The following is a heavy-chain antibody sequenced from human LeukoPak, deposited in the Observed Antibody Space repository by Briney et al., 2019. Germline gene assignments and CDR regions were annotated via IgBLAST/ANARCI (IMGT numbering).Heavy chain of an antibody. V-gene: IGHV1-18*01. D-gene: IGHD3-22*01. CDR1: GYTFTSYG. J-gene: IGHJ4*02. CDR3: ARAKYYDSSGYYSPGY. Sequence: ASVKVSCKASGYTFTSYGISWVRQAPGQGLEWMGWISAYNGNTNYAQKLQGRVTMTTDTSTSTAYMELRSLRSDDTAVYYCARAKYYDSSGYYSPGYWGQGTLVTVSS. CDR2: ISAYNGNT.